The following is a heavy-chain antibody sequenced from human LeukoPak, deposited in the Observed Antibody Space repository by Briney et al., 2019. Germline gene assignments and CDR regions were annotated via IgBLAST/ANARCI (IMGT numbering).Heavy chain of an antibody. V-gene: IGHV4-59*01. CDR2: IHYSGST. CDR3: ARGRTTVTTYDC. J-gene: IGHJ4*02. Sequence: SETLSLTCTVSGGSISSYYWSWIRQPPGKGLEWIGYIHYSGSTNFNPSLKSRVTISVDTSKNQLSLKLTSVTAADTAVYYCARGRTTVTTYDCWGQGTLVTISS. D-gene: IGHD4-17*01. CDR1: GGSISSYY.